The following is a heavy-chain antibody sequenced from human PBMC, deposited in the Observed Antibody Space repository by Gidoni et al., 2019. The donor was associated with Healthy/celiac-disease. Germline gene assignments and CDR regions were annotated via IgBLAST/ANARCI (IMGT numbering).Heavy chain of an antibody. D-gene: IGHD3-10*01. CDR3: AKGHATMVRGVIGFDP. V-gene: IGHV3-23*01. Sequence: EVQLLESGGGLVQPGGSLRLSCAASGFTFRSSAMSWVRQDPGKGLEWVSAIRGSGGSTYYADSVKGRFTSSRDNSKNTRYLQMNSLRAEDTAVYYCAKGHATMVRGVIGFDPWGQGTLVTVSS. CDR2: IRGSGGST. J-gene: IGHJ5*02. CDR1: GFTFRSSA.